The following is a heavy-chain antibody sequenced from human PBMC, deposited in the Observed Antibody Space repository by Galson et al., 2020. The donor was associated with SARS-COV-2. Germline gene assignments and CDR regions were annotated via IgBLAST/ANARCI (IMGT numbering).Heavy chain of an antibody. V-gene: IGHV3-30*18. CDR3: AKSFLRYDYWSDY. CDR1: GFTFSSYG. Sequence: GESLKISCAASGFTFSSYGMHWVRQAPGKGLEWVVVISKDGSNKYYADSVKGRFTISRENSKNTLYLQMHSLRAEDTAVYYCAKSFLRYDYWSDYWGQGTLVTVSS. CDR2: ISKDGSNK. D-gene: IGHD3-3*01. J-gene: IGHJ4*02.